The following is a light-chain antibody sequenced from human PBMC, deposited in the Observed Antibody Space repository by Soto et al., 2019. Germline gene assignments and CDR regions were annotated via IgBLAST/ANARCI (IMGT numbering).Light chain of an antibody. J-gene: IGKJ1*01. CDR3: QHYNSYSEA. V-gene: IGKV1-5*03. CDR1: QTISSW. Sequence: DIQMTQSPSTLYGSVGDRVTITCRASQTISSWLAWYQQKPGKAPKLLIYKASTFKSGVPSRFSGSGSGTEFTLTISSLQPYDFATYYCQHYNSYSEAFGQGTKVELK. CDR2: KAS.